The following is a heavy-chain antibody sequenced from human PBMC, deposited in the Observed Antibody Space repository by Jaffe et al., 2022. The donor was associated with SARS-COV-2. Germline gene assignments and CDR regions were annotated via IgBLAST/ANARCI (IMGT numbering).Heavy chain of an antibody. J-gene: IGHJ4*02. Sequence: QVHLVQSGAEVKKPGASVRVSCKASGDTFPTYNVHWVRQGPGQGLEWMGIVFADGRDTRYTQKFRDRLTVTRDTSTSTIYMDLRSLRSEDTAIYYCAREEDHSFNFDHWGQGTLVTVSS. CDR3: AREEDHSFNFDH. CDR2: VFADGRDT. V-gene: IGHV1-46*01. CDR1: GDTFPTYN.